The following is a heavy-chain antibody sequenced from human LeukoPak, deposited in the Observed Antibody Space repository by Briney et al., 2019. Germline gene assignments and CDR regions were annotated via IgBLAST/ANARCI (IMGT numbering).Heavy chain of an antibody. D-gene: IGHD3-10*01. V-gene: IGHV1-18*01. CDR3: ARDPRLYYYGPGSFDY. J-gene: IGHJ4*02. Sequence: ASVKVSCKASGYSFRSYGISWVRQAPGQGLEWMGWISGHNGNTKYAEDLQGRVTMTTDTSTSTAYMELRSLRSDDTAVYYCARDPRLYYYGPGSFDYWGQGTLVTVSS. CDR2: ISGHNGNT. CDR1: GYSFRSYG.